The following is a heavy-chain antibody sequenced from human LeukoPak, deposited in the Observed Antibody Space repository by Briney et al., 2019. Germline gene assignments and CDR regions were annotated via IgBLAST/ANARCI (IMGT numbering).Heavy chain of an antibody. CDR2: IKQDGSEK. Sequence: GGSLRLSCAASEFTFSSYWMTWVRQAPGKGLEWVANIKQDGSEKYYVDSVKGRFTISRDNAKNSLYLQMNSLRAEDTAVYYCAREDRTYYDFWSGRHSYYFDYWGQGTLVTVSS. CDR3: AREDRTYYDFWSGRHSYYFDY. D-gene: IGHD3-3*01. J-gene: IGHJ4*02. CDR1: EFTFSSYW. V-gene: IGHV3-7*01.